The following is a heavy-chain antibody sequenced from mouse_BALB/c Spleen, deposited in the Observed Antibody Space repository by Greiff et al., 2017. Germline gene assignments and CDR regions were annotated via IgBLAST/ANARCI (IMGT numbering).Heavy chain of an antibody. V-gene: IGHV6-6*02. CDR1: GFTFSNYW. CDR3: TRDGNTYYAMDY. Sequence: EVKVEESGGGLVQPGGSMKLSCVASGFTFSNYWMNWVRQSPEKGLEWVAEIRLKSNNYATHYAESVKGRFTISRDDSKSSVYLQMNNLRAEDTGIYYCTRDGNTYYAMDYWGQGTSVTVSS. CDR2: IRLKSNNYAT. D-gene: IGHD2-1*01. J-gene: IGHJ4*01.